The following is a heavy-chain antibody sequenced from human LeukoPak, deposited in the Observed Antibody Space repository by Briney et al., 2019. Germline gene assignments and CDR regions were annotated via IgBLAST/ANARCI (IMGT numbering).Heavy chain of an antibody. Sequence: SETLSLTCTVSGGSISSYYWSWIRQPPGKGLEWIGYIYYSGSTNYNPSLKSRVTISVDTSKNQFSLKLTSVTAADTAVYYCARQGGYIAPLALWGQGTLVPVSA. V-gene: IGHV4-59*08. J-gene: IGHJ4*02. CDR2: IYYSGST. D-gene: IGHD5-12*01. CDR3: ARQGGYIAPLAL. CDR1: GGSISSYY.